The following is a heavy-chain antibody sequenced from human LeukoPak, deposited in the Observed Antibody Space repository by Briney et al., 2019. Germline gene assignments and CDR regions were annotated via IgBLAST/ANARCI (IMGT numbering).Heavy chain of an antibody. J-gene: IGHJ4*02. D-gene: IGHD3-22*01. V-gene: IGHV3-33*06. Sequence: PGGSLRLSCAASGFTFSSYGMHWVRQAPGKGLEWVAVIWYDGSNKYYADSVKGRFTISRDNSKNTLYLQMNSLRAEDTAVYYCAKDRGYSSGYYPSFNYWGQGTLVTVSS. CDR2: IWYDGSNK. CDR1: GFTFSSYG. CDR3: AKDRGYSSGYYPSFNY.